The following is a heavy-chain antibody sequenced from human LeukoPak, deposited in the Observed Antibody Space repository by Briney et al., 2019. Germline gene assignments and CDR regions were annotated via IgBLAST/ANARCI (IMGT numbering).Heavy chain of an antibody. CDR3: ALHIFDYGGNP. D-gene: IGHD4-23*01. V-gene: IGHV1-2*02. Sequence: ASVKVSCNASGYTFTGYYIHWVRQAPRQGLEWMGWSDPKSGGTNYAQKFHGRVTMTTDTSISTAYMELSNLSPDDTAVYYCALHIFDYGGNPWGQGTLVTVSP. J-gene: IGHJ5*02. CDR1: GYTFTGYY. CDR2: SDPKSGGT.